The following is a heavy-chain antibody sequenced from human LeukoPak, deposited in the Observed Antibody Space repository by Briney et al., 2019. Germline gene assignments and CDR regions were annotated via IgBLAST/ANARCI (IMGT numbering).Heavy chain of an antibody. Sequence: SETLSLTCAVYGGSFSGYYWSWIRQPPGKGLEWIGEINHSGSTNYNPSLKSRVTMSVDASKNQFSLKLSSVTAVDTAVYCCARYGSGSEEGWFDPWGQGTLVTVSS. CDR2: INHSGST. V-gene: IGHV4-34*10. J-gene: IGHJ5*02. CDR1: GGSFSGYY. D-gene: IGHD3-10*01. CDR3: ARYGSGSEEGWFDP.